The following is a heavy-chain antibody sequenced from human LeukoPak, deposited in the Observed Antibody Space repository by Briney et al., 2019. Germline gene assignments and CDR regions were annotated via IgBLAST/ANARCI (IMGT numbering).Heavy chain of an antibody. CDR2: IRYDGSNK. V-gene: IGHV3-30*02. Sequence: GGSLRLSCAASGFTFSSYGMHWVRQAPGKGLEWVAFIRYDGSNKYYADSVKGRFTISRDNSKNTLYLQMNSLRAEDTAVYYCAKTYGSGSYSGVNWFDPWGQGTLVTVSS. D-gene: IGHD3-10*01. CDR1: GFTFSSYG. J-gene: IGHJ5*02. CDR3: AKTYGSGSYSGVNWFDP.